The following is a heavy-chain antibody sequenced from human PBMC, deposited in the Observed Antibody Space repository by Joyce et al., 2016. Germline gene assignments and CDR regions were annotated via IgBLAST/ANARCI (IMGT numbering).Heavy chain of an antibody. CDR2: ISGSAGST. CDR3: AKFPAGGWAEYFQH. V-gene: IGHV3-23*01. D-gene: IGHD6-19*01. J-gene: IGHJ1*01. CDR1: GFTFSNYA. Sequence: EVQLLESGGGLVQPGGSLRLSCAASGFTFSNYAMSWVRQAPGKGLEWVSAISGSAGSTYHADSVKGRFTISRDNSKNALYLQMNSLRAEDTAVYYCAKFPAGGWAEYFQHWGQGTLVTVSS.